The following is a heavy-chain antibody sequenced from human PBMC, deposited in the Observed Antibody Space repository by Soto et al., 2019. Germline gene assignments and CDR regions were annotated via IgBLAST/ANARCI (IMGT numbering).Heavy chain of an antibody. Sequence: AGGSLRLSCAASGFTFDYYAMHWVRQAPGKGLEWVSGISWNSDNIVYADSVKGRFTISRDNAKNSLYLQMNSLRAEDTALYYCAKDLYSNYGDAFDIWGQGTMVTVSS. CDR3: AKDLYSNYGDAFDI. D-gene: IGHD4-4*01. V-gene: IGHV3-9*01. CDR2: ISWNSDNI. CDR1: GFTFDYYA. J-gene: IGHJ3*02.